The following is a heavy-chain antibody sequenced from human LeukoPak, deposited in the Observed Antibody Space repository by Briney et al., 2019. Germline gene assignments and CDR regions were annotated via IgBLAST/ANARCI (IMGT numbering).Heavy chain of an antibody. CDR3: ARAPEGATSFDY. CDR2: ISSSSSYT. CDR1: GITFSDSF. V-gene: IGHV3-11*05. D-gene: IGHD1-26*01. Sequence: PGGSLRLSCAASGITFSDSFFDWVRQAPGKGLEWVSYISSSSSYTNYADSVKGRFTISRDNAKNSLYLQMNSLRAEDTAVYYCARAPEGATSFDYWGQGTLVTVSS. J-gene: IGHJ4*02.